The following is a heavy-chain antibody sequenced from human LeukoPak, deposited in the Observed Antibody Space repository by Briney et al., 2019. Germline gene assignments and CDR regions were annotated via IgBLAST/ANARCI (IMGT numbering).Heavy chain of an antibody. CDR3: ASKWSGSYPFDY. J-gene: IGHJ4*02. V-gene: IGHV3-23*01. Sequence: GGSLRLSCAASGFTFSTYSMNWVRRAPGKGLEWVSIINRGGDTTYYADSVKGRSTISRDNSKNTVYLQMDSLRVEDTAVYHCASKWSGSYPFDYWGRGTLVTVSS. CDR1: GFTFSTYS. CDR2: INRGGDTT. D-gene: IGHD3-3*01.